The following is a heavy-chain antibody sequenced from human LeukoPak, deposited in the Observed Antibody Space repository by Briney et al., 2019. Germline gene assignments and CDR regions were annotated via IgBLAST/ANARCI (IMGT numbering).Heavy chain of an antibody. CDR3: ARENGYKYDY. J-gene: IGHJ4*02. Sequence: SETLSLTCTVSGGSISSYYWSWIRQPPGKGLEWIGSIYHSGSTNYNPSLKSRVTISVDTSKNQFSLRLRSVTAADTAVYYCARENGYKYDYWGQGTLVTVSS. CDR1: GGSISSYY. V-gene: IGHV4-59*01. D-gene: IGHD5-24*01. CDR2: IYHSGST.